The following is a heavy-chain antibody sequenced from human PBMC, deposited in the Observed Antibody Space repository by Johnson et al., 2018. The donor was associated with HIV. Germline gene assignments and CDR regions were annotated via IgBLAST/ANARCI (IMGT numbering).Heavy chain of an antibody. D-gene: IGHD2-15*01. CDR2: INWNGAHT. CDR1: GFTFNDHG. J-gene: IGHJ3*02. Sequence: MQLVESGGGLLRPGGSLRLSCATSGFTFNDHGMSWVRQAPGKGLEWVSNINWNGAHTVYLDSVKGRFTISRDNAKKSLYLHMNSLRVEDSSVYYCVRVGPTLYDAFDIWGQGTMVTVSS. CDR3: VRVGPTLYDAFDI. V-gene: IGHV3-20*04.